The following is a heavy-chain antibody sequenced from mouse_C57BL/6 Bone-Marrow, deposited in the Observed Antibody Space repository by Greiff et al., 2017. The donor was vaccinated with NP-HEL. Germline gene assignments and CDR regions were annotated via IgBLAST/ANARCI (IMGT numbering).Heavy chain of an antibody. CDR1: GFTFSSYA. CDR2: ISDGGSYT. Sequence: EVQVVESGGGLVKPGGSLKLSCAASGFTFSSYAMSWVRQTPEKRLEWVATISDGGSYTYYPDNVKGRFTISRDNAKNNLYLQMSHLKSEDTAMYYCARGWLLRLDYWGQGTTLTVSS. D-gene: IGHD2-3*01. V-gene: IGHV5-4*01. J-gene: IGHJ2*01. CDR3: ARGWLLRLDY.